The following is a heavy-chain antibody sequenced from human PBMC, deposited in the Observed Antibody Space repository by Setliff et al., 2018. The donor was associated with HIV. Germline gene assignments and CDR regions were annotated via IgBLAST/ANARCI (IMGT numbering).Heavy chain of an antibody. D-gene: IGHD1-26*01. J-gene: IGHJ3*02. CDR3: VRPLLPSGSYQGDAFDI. CDR1: GYSFTSYW. CDR2: IYPGDSDT. Sequence: GESLKISCKGSGYSFTSYWIGWVRQMPGKGLEWMGIIYPGDSDTRYSPSFQGQVTISADKSISTAYLQWSSLKASDTAMYYCVRPLLPSGSYQGDAFDIWGQGTMVTVSS. V-gene: IGHV5-51*01.